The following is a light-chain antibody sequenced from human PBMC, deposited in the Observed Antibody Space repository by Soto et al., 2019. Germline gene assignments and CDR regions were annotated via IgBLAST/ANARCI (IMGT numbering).Light chain of an antibody. CDR2: DAS. V-gene: IGKV3-11*01. Sequence: EIVLTQSPATLSLSPGERATLSCRASQSVNTFLAWYQQKPGQAPRLLIYDASNRATGIPARFSGGGSGTDFTLTISSLEPEDSALYYCQQRARWPPLTFGGGSKVEIK. CDR3: QQRARWPPLT. CDR1: QSVNTF. J-gene: IGKJ4*01.